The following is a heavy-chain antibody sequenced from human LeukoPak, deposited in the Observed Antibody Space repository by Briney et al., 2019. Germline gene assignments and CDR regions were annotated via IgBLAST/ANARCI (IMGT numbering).Heavy chain of an antibody. CDR2: INPNSGGT. Sequence: ASVKVSCKASGYIFTGYYIHWVRQAPGQGLEWMGWINPNSGGTNYAVKFQGRVTMTRDTSITTAYMELSSLRSDDRAVYYCARAGSQLLSDYWGQGTLVTVCS. V-gene: IGHV1-2*02. CDR3: ARAGSQLLSDY. J-gene: IGHJ4*02. D-gene: IGHD2-2*01. CDR1: GYIFTGYY.